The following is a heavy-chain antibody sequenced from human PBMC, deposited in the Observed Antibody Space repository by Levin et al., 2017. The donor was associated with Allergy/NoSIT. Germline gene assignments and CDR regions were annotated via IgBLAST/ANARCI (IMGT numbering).Heavy chain of an antibody. Sequence: GGSLRLSCAASGFTFSSYDMHWVRQATGKGLEWVSAIGTAGDTYYPGSVKGRFTISRENAKNSLYLQMNSLRAGDTAVYYCARGGDGGAFDIWGQGTMVTVSS. CDR1: GFTFSSYD. CDR3: ARGGDGGAFDI. V-gene: IGHV3-13*01. J-gene: IGHJ3*02. CDR2: IGTAGDT. D-gene: IGHD2-21*01.